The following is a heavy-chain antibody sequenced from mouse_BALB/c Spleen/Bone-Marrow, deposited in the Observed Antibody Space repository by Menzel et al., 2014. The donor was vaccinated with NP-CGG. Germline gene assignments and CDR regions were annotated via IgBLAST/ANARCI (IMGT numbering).Heavy chain of an antibody. Sequence: LVKTGASAKISCKSSGYSFTGYYMHWVKQSHGKSLEWIGYISCYNGATSYNQKFKGKATFTVDTSSSTAYMQFNSPTSEDSAVYYCARLDWDGGFAYWGQGTLVTVSA. CDR2: ISCYNGAT. V-gene: IGHV1S34*01. D-gene: IGHD4-1*01. J-gene: IGHJ3*01. CDR1: GYSFTGYY. CDR3: ARLDWDGGFAY.